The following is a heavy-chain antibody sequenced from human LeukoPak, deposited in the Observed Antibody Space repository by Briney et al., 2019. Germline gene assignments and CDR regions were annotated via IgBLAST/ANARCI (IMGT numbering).Heavy chain of an antibody. Sequence: SETLSLTCTVSGGSLSSYYWSWIRQPAGKGLEWIGRIYTSGNTNYNPSLKSRVTMSVDTSKNQFSLKLSSVTAADTAVYYCARDRGDYGGPDHCCQGTLVTVSS. J-gene: IGHJ4*02. CDR3: ARDRGDYGGPDH. D-gene: IGHD4-23*01. CDR1: GGSLSSYY. CDR2: IYTSGNT. V-gene: IGHV4-4*07.